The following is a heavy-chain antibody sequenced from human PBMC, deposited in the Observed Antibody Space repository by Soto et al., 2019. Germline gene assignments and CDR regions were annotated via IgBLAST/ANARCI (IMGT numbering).Heavy chain of an antibody. J-gene: IGHJ4*02. CDR3: ARYFTGFDY. Sequence: QVQLQESGPGLVKPSETLSLTCTVSGGSISNYYLSWIRQPPGKGLEWVGYIYYSGSTNFNPALKSRVNLSVDRSKHQLTLQLNSVTAADTAVYYCARYFTGFDYWGQGTLVTVSS. CDR1: GGSISNYY. D-gene: IGHD3-16*01. V-gene: IGHV4-59*08. CDR2: IYYSGST.